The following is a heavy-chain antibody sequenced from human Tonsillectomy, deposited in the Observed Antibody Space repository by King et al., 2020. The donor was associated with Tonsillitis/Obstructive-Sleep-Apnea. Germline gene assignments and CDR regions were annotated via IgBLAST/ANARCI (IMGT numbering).Heavy chain of an antibody. CDR2: INPSCGST. Sequence: QLVQSGAEVKKPGASVKVSCKASVYTFTRYYMHWVRQAPGQGLEWMGMINPSCGSTSYAQKFQGRGTMTRGTSTSAVYMELSGLTSEDTAVYYCARTGPYSSSSRFDYWGQGTLVTVSS. CDR1: VYTFTRYY. V-gene: IGHV1-46*01. CDR3: ARTGPYSSSSRFDY. D-gene: IGHD6-6*01. J-gene: IGHJ4*02.